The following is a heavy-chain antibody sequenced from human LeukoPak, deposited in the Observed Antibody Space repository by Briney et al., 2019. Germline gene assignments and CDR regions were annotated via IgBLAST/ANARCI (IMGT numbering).Heavy chain of an antibody. V-gene: IGHV3-23*01. J-gene: IGHJ4*02. Sequence: GGAPGLSWGAPGFPFSRYGMDWGRQAPGKGLEWVSGISGSGGNTYYADSVKGRFTISRDNSKNMLYLQMNSLRAEDTAVYYCATSRYYWGQGTLVIVSS. CDR1: GFPFSRYG. CDR3: ATSRYY. CDR2: ISGSGGNT.